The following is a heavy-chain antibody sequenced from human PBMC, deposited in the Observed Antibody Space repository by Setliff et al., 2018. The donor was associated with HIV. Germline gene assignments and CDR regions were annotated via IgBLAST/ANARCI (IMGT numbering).Heavy chain of an antibody. Sequence: PSETLSLTCTVSGGSISNQYWSWIRQPQGKGLEWIGYIYYSGTTHYNPSLKSRVAMSVDTSKNQFSLDLTSVTTADTAVYYCARLRVSSSSQTFDHWGQGILVTVSS. CDR1: GGSISNQY. CDR2: IYYSGTT. J-gene: IGHJ4*02. V-gene: IGHV4-59*11. CDR3: ARLRVSSSSQTFDH. D-gene: IGHD6-6*01.